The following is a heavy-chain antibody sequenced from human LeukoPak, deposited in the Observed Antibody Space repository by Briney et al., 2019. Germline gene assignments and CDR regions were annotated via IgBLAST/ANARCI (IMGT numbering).Heavy chain of an antibody. Sequence: PSETLSLTCAVYGGSFSGYYWSWIRQPPGKGLEWIGEINHSGSTNYNPSLKSRVTISVDTSKNQFSLKLSSVTAADTAVYYCARLPTYYYGSGSYWGQGTLVTVSS. CDR2: INHSGST. V-gene: IGHV4-34*01. D-gene: IGHD3-10*01. CDR1: GGSFSGYY. CDR3: ARLPTYYYGSGSY. J-gene: IGHJ4*02.